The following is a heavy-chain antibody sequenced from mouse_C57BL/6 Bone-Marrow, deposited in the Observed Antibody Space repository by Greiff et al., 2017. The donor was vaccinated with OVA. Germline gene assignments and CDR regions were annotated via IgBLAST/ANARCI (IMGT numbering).Heavy chain of an antibody. J-gene: IGHJ4*01. CDR1: GFTFSDYY. CDR3: ARHDYSNYAMDY. V-gene: IGHV5-12*01. Sequence: EVQLVESGGGLVQPGGSLKLSCAASGFTFSDYYMYWVRQTPDKRLEWVAYISNGGGSTYYPDTVKGRFTISRDNAKNTLYLQMSRLKSEDTAMYYCARHDYSNYAMDYWGQGTSVTVSS. D-gene: IGHD2-4*01. CDR2: ISNGGGST.